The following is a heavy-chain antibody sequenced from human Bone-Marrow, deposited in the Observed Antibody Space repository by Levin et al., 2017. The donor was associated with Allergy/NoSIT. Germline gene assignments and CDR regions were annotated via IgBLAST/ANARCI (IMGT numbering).Heavy chain of an antibody. J-gene: IGHJ4*02. V-gene: IGHV1-3*04. CDR2: VHTGSGDT. Sequence: GESLKISCKASGYSSTGIALHWVRQAPGQGLEWMGRVHTGSGDTKYSQYFHGRVTFTTDTSARTAYMELASLRAEDTALYYCARGGGTWFYKLDQWGQGTLVIVSS. CDR3: ARGGGTWFYKLDQ. D-gene: IGHD6-13*01. CDR1: GYSSTGIA.